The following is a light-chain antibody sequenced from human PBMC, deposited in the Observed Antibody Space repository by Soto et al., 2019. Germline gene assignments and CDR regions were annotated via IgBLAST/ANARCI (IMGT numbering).Light chain of an antibody. J-gene: IGLJ3*02. Sequence: QSALTQPASVSGSPGQSITISCTGTSSDVGGYNYVSWYQQHPGKAPKVMIYEVSNRPSGVSNRFSASKSGKTASLTISGLQAEDEADYYRSSYTSSSTWVFGGGTKVTVL. CDR1: SSDVGGYNY. V-gene: IGLV2-14*01. CDR2: EVS. CDR3: SSYTSSSTWV.